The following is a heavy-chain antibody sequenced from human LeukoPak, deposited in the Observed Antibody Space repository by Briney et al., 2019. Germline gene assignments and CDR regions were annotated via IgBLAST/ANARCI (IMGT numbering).Heavy chain of an antibody. V-gene: IGHV4-4*07. CDR1: GGSISSYY. D-gene: IGHD4-17*01. CDR2: IYTSGST. Sequence: SETLSLTCTVSGGSISSYYRSWIRQPAGKGLEWIGRIYTSGSTNYNPSLKSRVTMSVDTSKNQFSLKLSSVTATDTAVYYCARVGIYGDTGLDYWGQGTLVAVSS. CDR3: ARVGIYGDTGLDY. J-gene: IGHJ4*02.